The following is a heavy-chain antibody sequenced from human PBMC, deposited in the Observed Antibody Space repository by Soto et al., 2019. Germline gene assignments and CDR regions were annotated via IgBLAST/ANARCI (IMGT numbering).Heavy chain of an antibody. Sequence: QLVQSAAEMKQPGAAVMVSCKASGYAFTTYGFSWVRQAPGQGLEWMGWITGHKGDTKYTEKFQDRLTLTRDTSTATTYMELSNLRLDDTAIYYCARGTAAIYTYWGQGTLVTVS. V-gene: IGHV1-18*01. CDR1: GYAFTTYG. CDR3: ARGTAAIYTY. D-gene: IGHD2-2*01. J-gene: IGHJ4*02. CDR2: ITGHKGDT.